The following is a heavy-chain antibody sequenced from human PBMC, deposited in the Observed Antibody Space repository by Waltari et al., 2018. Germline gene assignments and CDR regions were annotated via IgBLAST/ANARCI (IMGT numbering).Heavy chain of an antibody. J-gene: IGHJ3*02. CDR1: GYSISSGYY. CDR3: ASLPIPYSSGWYRGSFDI. CDR2: IYHSGGT. V-gene: IGHV4-38-2*01. D-gene: IGHD6-19*01. Sequence: QVQLQESGPGLVKPSETLSLTCAVSGYSISSGYYWGWIRQPPGKGLEWIGSIYHSGGTYYNPSLKSRVTISVDTSKNQFSLKLSSVTAADTAVYYCASLPIPYSSGWYRGSFDIWGQGTMVTVSS.